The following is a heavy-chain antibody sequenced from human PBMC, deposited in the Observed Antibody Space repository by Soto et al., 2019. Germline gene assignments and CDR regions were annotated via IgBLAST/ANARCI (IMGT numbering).Heavy chain of an antibody. D-gene: IGHD3-10*01. J-gene: IGHJ5*02. V-gene: IGHV4-4*07. Sequence: SETLSLTCTVSGGSISSYYWSWIRQPAGKGLEWIGRIYTSGSTNYNPSLKSRVTMSVDTSKNQFSLKLSSVTAADTAVYHCARYYGSGSTFYNWFDPWGQGTLVTSPQ. CDR2: IYTSGST. CDR1: GGSISSYY. CDR3: ARYYGSGSTFYNWFDP.